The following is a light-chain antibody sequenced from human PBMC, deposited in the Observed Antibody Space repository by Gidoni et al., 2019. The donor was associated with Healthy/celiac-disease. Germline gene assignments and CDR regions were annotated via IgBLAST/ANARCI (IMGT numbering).Light chain of an antibody. V-gene: IGKV1-27*01. Sequence: DIQMTQSPSSLSASVGDRVTITCRANQGISNYLAWYQQKPGKVPKLLIYAASPLQSGVPSRFSGSGSGTDFTLTIRSLQPEDVATYYCQKYNSAPLFTFGPGTKVDIK. CDR2: AAS. J-gene: IGKJ3*01. CDR3: QKYNSAPLFT. CDR1: QGISNY.